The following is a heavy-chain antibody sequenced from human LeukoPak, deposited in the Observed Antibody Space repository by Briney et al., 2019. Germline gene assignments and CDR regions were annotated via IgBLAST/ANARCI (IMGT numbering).Heavy chain of an antibody. J-gene: IGHJ6*02. V-gene: IGHV4-31*03. CDR1: GGSISSGGYY. CDR2: IYYSGST. D-gene: IGHD6-6*01. CDR3: SRVASRSSNYYYSGMDV. Sequence: PSQTLSLTCTVSGGSISSGGYYWSWIRQHPGKGLEWIGYIYYSGSTYYNPSLTSRVTLSVDTSKNQFSLKLRSVTAAGTAVYYCSRVASRSSNYYYSGMDVWGQGTTVTVPS.